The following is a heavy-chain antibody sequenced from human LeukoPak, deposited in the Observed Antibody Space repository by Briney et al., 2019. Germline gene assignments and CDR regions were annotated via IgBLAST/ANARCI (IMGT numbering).Heavy chain of an antibody. V-gene: IGHV3-30*04. D-gene: IGHD2-2*03. J-gene: IGHJ6*02. Sequence: GGSLGLSCAASGFTFSSYAMHWVRQAPGKGLEWVAVISYDGSNKYYADSVKGRFTISRDNSKNTLYLQMNSLRAEDTAVYYCARDMGIVVVGYYYGMDVWGQGTTVTVSS. CDR1: GFTFSSYA. CDR2: ISYDGSNK. CDR3: ARDMGIVVVGYYYGMDV.